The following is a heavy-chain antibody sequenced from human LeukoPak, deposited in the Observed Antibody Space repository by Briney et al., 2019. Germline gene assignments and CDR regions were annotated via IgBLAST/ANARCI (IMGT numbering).Heavy chain of an antibody. J-gene: IGHJ6*02. CDR3: ARVRGPLLWFGELGDYYYYGMDV. V-gene: IGHV4-34*01. CDR2: INHSGST. Sequence: SETLSLTCAVYGGSFSGYYWSWIRQPPGKGLEWIGEINHSGSTNYNPSLKSRVTISVDTSKNQFSLKLSSVTAADTAVYYCARVRGPLLWFGELGDYYYYGMDVWGQGTTVTVSS. CDR1: GGSFSGYY. D-gene: IGHD3-10*01.